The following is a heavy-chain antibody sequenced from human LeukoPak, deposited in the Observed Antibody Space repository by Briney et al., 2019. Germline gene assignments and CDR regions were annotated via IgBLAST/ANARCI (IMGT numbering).Heavy chain of an antibody. D-gene: IGHD2-2*01. V-gene: IGHV1-2*02. CDR2: INPNTAGT. CDR3: ARDLRIYCSSISCPPDY. J-gene: IGHJ4*02. CDR1: GYTFTDYF. Sequence: ASVKVSCKASGYTFTDYFMHWVRQAPGQGLEWMGWINPNTAGTNYAQKFQGRVTMTRDTSISTAYMELSRLTSDDTAVYYCARDLRIYCSSISCPPDYWGQGTLVTVSS.